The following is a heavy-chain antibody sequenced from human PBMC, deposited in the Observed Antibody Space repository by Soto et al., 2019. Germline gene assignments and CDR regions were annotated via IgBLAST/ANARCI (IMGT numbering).Heavy chain of an antibody. J-gene: IGHJ4*02. D-gene: IGHD3-10*01. Sequence: EVQLVESGGGLVQPGGSLRLSCAASGFTVSGYYMSWVRQAPGKGLEWVSVIYSGGATYYADSVKGRFTISRDNSKNTLYLQMNSLRAEDTAVYYSARYGSGSYFPRYWGQGTLVTVSS. CDR1: GFTVSGYY. CDR2: IYSGGAT. V-gene: IGHV3-66*01. CDR3: ARYGSGSYFPRY.